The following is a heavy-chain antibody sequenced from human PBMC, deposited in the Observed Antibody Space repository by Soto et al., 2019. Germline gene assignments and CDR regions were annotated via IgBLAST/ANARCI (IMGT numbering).Heavy chain of an antibody. CDR1: GFTFSSYG. CDR2: ISYDGSNK. CDR3: AKAPYYDFWSGYRPGNGDYFDY. D-gene: IGHD3-3*01. V-gene: IGHV3-30*18. Sequence: PGGSLRLSCAASGFTFSSYGMHCVRQAPGKGLEWVAVISYDGSNKYYADSVKGRFTISRDNSKNTLYLQMNSLRAEDTAVYYCAKAPYYDFWSGYRPGNGDYFDYWGQGTLVTVSS. J-gene: IGHJ4*02.